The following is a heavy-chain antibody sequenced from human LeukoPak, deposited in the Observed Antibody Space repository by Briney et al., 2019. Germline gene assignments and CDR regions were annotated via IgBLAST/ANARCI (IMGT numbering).Heavy chain of an antibody. CDR1: GFTFSSYG. Sequence: PGGSLRLSCAASGFTFSSYGMHWVRQAPGKGLEWVAFIRYDGSNKYYADSVKGRFTISRDNSKNTLYLQMNSLRAEDTAVYYCAKDRSSWYGGVDYWGQGTLVTVSS. V-gene: IGHV3-30*02. D-gene: IGHD6-13*01. J-gene: IGHJ4*02. CDR2: IRYDGSNK. CDR3: AKDRSSWYGGVDY.